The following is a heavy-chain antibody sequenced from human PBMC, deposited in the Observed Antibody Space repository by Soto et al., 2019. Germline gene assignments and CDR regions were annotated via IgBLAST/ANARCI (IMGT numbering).Heavy chain of an antibody. J-gene: IGHJ6*03. D-gene: IGHD3-3*01. CDR2: INPNSGGT. CDR1: GYTFTGYY. V-gene: IGHV1-2*04. CDR3: ARGTAGDFWSGYYSSTYMDV. Sequence: ASVKVSCKASGYTFTGYYMHWVRQAPGQGLEWMGWINPNSGGTNYAQNFQGWVTMTRDTSISTAYMELSRLRSDDTAVYYCARGTAGDFWSGYYSSTYMDVWGKGTTVTVSS.